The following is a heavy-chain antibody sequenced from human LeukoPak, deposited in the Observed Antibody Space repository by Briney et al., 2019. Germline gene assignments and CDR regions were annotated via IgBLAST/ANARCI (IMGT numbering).Heavy chain of an antibody. J-gene: IGHJ5*02. D-gene: IGHD3-16*01. CDR1: GFTLVPYT. CDR3: ARDLMLRLGELDL. CDR2: IGTLGTDI. V-gene: IGHV3-21*01. Sequence: GGSLRLSCAASGFTLVPYTMNWVRQVPGKGLEWVSSIGTLGTDIYYTDSVKGRFTVSRDNAQNSLYLQMNSLRAEDTALYYCARDLMLRLGELDLWGQGTPVTVSS.